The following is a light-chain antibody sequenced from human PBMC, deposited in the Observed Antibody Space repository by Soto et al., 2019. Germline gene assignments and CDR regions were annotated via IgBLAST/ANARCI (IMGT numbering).Light chain of an antibody. CDR2: DAS. V-gene: IGKV3-20*01. CDR1: QSLVNTY. CDR3: QSYGSSRT. J-gene: IGKJ1*01. Sequence: EVVLTQSPGSLSLSPGDRATLPCRASQSLVNTYVAWYQQKAGQAPRLLIYDASTRATGIPDRFSGSGSGTDFTLSISRLEPEDFAVYYCQSYGSSRTFGHGTKVDIK.